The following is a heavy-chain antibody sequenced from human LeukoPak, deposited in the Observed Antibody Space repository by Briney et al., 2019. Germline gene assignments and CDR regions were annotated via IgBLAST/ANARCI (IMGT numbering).Heavy chain of an antibody. CDR1: GYTFTSYS. V-gene: IGHV1-46*01. J-gene: IGHJ4*02. CDR3: ARVDDTFYFDY. D-gene: IGHD3-9*01. Sequence: ASVKVSCKASGYTFTSYSMHWVRQAPGQGLEWMGIINPSGGSTSYAQKFQGRATMTRDTSTSTVYMELSSLRSEDTAVYYCARVDDTFYFDYWGQGTLVTASS. CDR2: INPSGGST.